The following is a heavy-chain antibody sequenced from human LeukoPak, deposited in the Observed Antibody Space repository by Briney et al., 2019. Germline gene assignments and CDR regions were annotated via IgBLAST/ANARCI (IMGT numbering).Heavy chain of an antibody. V-gene: IGHV6-1*01. D-gene: IGHD1-14*01. CDR2: TYYRSKWYN. Sequence: SQTLSLTFAISGDSVFINSAAWNWIRQSPSRGLEWLGSTYYRSKWYNYYAVSVKSRITINPDTSKNQFSLQLNSVTLEDTAVYYCARDLTGGRLFDYWGQGTLVTVSS. CDR1: GDSVFINSAA. J-gene: IGHJ4*02. CDR3: ARDLTGGRLFDY.